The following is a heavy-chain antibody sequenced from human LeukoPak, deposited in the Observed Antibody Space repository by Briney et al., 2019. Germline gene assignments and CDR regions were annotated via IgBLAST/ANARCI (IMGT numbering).Heavy chain of an antibody. CDR3: ARDLGYSSGWPRNYYYGMDV. Sequence: SVKVSCKASGGTFSSYTISWVRQAPGQGLEWMGRIIPILGIANYTQKFQGRVTITADKSTSTAYMELSSLRSEDTAVYYCARDLGYSSGWPRNYYYGMDVWGQGTTVTVSS. J-gene: IGHJ6*02. CDR1: GGTFSSYT. CDR2: IIPILGIA. V-gene: IGHV1-69*04. D-gene: IGHD6-19*01.